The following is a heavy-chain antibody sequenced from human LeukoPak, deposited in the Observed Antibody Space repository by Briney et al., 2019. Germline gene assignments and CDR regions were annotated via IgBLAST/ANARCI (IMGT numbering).Heavy chain of an antibody. D-gene: IGHD3-22*01. V-gene: IGHV3-23*01. CDR2: ISGSGGST. CDR3: ARYYYDSSGYPDY. Sequence: GGSLRLSCAASGFTFSSYAMSWVRQAPGKGLEWVSGISGSGGSTYYADSVKGRFTISKDNSKNTLYLQMNSLRAEDTAVYYCARYYYDSSGYPDYWGQGTLVTVSS. CDR1: GFTFSSYA. J-gene: IGHJ4*02.